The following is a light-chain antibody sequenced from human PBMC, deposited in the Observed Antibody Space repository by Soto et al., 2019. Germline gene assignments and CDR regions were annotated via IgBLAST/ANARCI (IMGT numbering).Light chain of an antibody. Sequence: QSVLTQPASVSGSPGQSITISCTGTSSDIGGYNYVSWYQQHPGKVPNLMIHDVSNRPSGVSNRFSGSKSGNTASLTISGLQAEDEADYYCNSYTSSNTYVFGTGTKLTVL. J-gene: IGLJ1*01. CDR1: SSDIGGYNY. CDR3: NSYTSSNTYV. CDR2: DVS. V-gene: IGLV2-14*01.